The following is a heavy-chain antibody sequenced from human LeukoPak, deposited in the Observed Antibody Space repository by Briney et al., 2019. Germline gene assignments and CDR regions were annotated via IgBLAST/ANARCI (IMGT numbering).Heavy chain of an antibody. D-gene: IGHD2-15*01. V-gene: IGHV5-51*01. CDR1: GYRFSSYW. Sequence: KPGESRKISCKGSGYRFSSYWIGWVRQMPGKGLEWMGILHPGDSKTRSSPSFQGQVTISADKSISTAYLQWSSLKASDTAMYYCVRALGYCTSGSCYYYDYWGQGTLVTVSS. J-gene: IGHJ4*02. CDR2: LHPGDSKT. CDR3: VRALGYCTSGSCYYYDY.